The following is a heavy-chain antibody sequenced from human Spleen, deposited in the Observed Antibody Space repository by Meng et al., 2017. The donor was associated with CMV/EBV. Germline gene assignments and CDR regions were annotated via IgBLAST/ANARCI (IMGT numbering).Heavy chain of an antibody. CDR1: FTFSSYS. J-gene: IGHJ2*01. D-gene: IGHD3-9*01. V-gene: IGHV3-21*01. Sequence: FTFSSYSMNWVRQAQGKGLEWVSSISSSSSYIYYADSVKGRCTISRDNAKNSLYLQMNSLRAEDTAVYYCARAPYYDILTGYSGYFDLWGRGTLVTVSS. CDR3: ARAPYYDILTGYSGYFDL. CDR2: ISSSSSYI.